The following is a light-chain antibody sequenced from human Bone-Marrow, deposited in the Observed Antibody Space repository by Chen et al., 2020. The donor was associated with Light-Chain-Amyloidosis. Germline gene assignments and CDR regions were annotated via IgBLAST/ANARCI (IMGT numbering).Light chain of an antibody. V-gene: IGLV3-25*03. J-gene: IGLJ2*01. CDR2: RDT. Sequence: SYELTQPPSVSVSPGQTARITCSGDDLPTKYAYWYQQKPGQDAVLVIHRDTERPSRIAATLSGSSSGTTDTLTISGFPAVDEAEYHWHRADSSASWGVICVGGTKL. CDR3: HRADSSASWGVI. CDR1: DLPTKY.